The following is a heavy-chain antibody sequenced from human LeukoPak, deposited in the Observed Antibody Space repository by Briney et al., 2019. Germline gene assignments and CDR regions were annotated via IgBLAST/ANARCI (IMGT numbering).Heavy chain of an antibody. CDR3: ARVSPYYDILTGQGAWFDP. J-gene: IGHJ5*02. V-gene: IGHV4-4*07. D-gene: IGHD3-9*01. CDR2: VYTSGST. CDR1: GDXISSYY. Sequence: SETLSLTCTVSGDXISSYYCSWIRQPAGKGLEWIGRVYTSGSTNYNPSLKSRVTISVDTSKNQFSLKLSSVTAADTAVYYCARVSPYYDILTGQGAWFDPWGQGTLVTVSS.